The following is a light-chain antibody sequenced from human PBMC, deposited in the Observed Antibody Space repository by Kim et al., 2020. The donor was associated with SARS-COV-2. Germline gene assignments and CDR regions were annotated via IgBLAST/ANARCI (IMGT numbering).Light chain of an antibody. CDR3: EQHHNLPYT. Sequence: SASVGDGVTISCQASQDIINRLNWYQFKPGKAPKLLIYGASNLEPGVPSRFSGSGSGTDFTFTINTLQPEDIATYYCEQHHNLPYTFGQGTKLEIK. V-gene: IGKV1-33*01. CDR1: QDIINR. J-gene: IGKJ2*01. CDR2: GAS.